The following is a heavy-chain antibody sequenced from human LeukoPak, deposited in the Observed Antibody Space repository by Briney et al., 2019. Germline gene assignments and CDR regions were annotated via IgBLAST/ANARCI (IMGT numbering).Heavy chain of an antibody. CDR1: GYTFTSYG. Sequence: ASVNVSCKASGYTFTSYGISWVRQAPGQGLEWMGWISAYNGNTNYAQKLQGRVTMTTDTSTSTAYMELRSLRSDDTAVYYCARDPSPRIQLWLYYYYYGMDVWGQGTTVTVSS. V-gene: IGHV1-18*01. CDR3: ARDPSPRIQLWLYYYYYGMDV. D-gene: IGHD5-18*01. CDR2: ISAYNGNT. J-gene: IGHJ6*02.